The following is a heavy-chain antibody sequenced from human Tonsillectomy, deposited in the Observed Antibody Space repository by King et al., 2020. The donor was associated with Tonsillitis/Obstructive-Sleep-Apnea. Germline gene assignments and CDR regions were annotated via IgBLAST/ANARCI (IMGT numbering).Heavy chain of an antibody. Sequence: VQLVESGGGVVQPGRSLRLSCAASGFTFSSYGMHWVRQAPGKGLEWVAVIWYDGSNKYYADSVKGRFTISRDNSKNTLYLQMNSLRAEDTAVYYCARGIRTLPAAPPVYWGQGTLVTVSS. V-gene: IGHV3-33*01. D-gene: IGHD2-2*01. CDR2: IWYDGSNK. CDR3: ARGIRTLPAAPPVY. CDR1: GFTFSSYG. J-gene: IGHJ4*02.